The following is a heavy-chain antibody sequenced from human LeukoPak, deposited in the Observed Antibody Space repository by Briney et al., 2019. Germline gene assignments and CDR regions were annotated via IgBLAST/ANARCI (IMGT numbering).Heavy chain of an antibody. J-gene: IGHJ1*01. V-gene: IGHV3-74*01. CDR2: IKSDGRT. CDR1: GFTLSSYW. CDR3: ARAPSEIGGYYPEYFRH. D-gene: IGHD3-22*01. Sequence: GGSLRLSRAASGFTLSSYWMHWVRQAPGKGLVWVSRIKSDGRTNYADSVKGRFTISRDNAKNTVSLQMNSLRAKDTGVYYCARAPSEIGGYYPEYFRHWGQGTLVIVSS.